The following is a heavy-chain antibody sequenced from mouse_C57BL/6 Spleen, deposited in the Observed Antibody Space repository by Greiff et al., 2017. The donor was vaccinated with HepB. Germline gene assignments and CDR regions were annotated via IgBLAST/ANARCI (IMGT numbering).Heavy chain of an antibody. V-gene: IGHV1-64*01. CDR3: ARRLLSDYAMDY. Sequence: QVQLQQPGAELVKPGASVKLSCKASGYTFTSYWMHWVKQRPGQGLEWIGMIHPNSGSTNYNEKFKSKATLTVDKSSSTAYMQLSSLTSEDSAVYYCARRLLSDYAMDYWGQGTSVTVSS. CDR1: GYTFTSYW. D-gene: IGHD2-1*01. J-gene: IGHJ4*01. CDR2: IHPNSGST.